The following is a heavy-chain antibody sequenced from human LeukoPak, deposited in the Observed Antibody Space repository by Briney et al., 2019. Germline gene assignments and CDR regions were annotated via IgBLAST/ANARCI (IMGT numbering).Heavy chain of an antibody. Sequence: GASVKVSCKASGYTFTGYYMHWVRQAPGQGLEWMGGIIPMFGKAKYAQKFQGRVTITADESTSTAYMDLSGLRSDDTAVYYCAREWAGYGSGSHYYYWGQGTLVTVSS. CDR1: GYTFTGYY. V-gene: IGHV1-69*13. CDR3: AREWAGYGSGSHYYY. CDR2: IIPMFGKA. D-gene: IGHD3-10*01. J-gene: IGHJ4*02.